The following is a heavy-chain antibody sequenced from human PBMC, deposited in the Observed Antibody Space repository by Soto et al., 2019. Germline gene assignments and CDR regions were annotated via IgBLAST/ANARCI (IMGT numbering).Heavy chain of an antibody. D-gene: IGHD2-21*02. V-gene: IGHV1-69*13. CDR3: ARTVAYCGGDCYSPYYFDY. CDR1: GGTFSSCA. Sequence: GASVKVSCKASGGTFSSCAISWVRQAPGQGLEWMGGIIPIFGTANYAQKFQGRVTITADESTSTAYMELSSLRSEDTAVYYCARTVAYCGGDCYSPYYFDYWGQGTLVTVSS. CDR2: IIPIFGTA. J-gene: IGHJ4*02.